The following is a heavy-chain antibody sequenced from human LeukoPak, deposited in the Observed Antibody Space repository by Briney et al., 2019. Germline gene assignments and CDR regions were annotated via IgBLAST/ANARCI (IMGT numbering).Heavy chain of an antibody. D-gene: IGHD5-24*01. Sequence: ASVKVSCKASGYTFTSYGISWVRQAPGQGLEWMGWISAYNGNTNYAQKLQGRVTMTTDTSTSTAYMELRSLRSDDTAVYYCARVLDGYNYDPFEDYRGQGTLVTVSS. J-gene: IGHJ4*02. CDR2: ISAYNGNT. CDR1: GYTFTSYG. V-gene: IGHV1-18*01. CDR3: ARVLDGYNYDPFEDY.